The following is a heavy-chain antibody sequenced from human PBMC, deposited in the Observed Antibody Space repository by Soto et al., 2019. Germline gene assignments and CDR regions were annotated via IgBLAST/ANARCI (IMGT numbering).Heavy chain of an antibody. J-gene: IGHJ4*02. V-gene: IGHV4-31*01. Sequence: QVQLQESGPGLVKPSQTLSLTCTVSGGSISSGGYYWSWIRQHPGKGLEWIGYIYYSGSTYYNPSLQGKVTIPVARSKNKFSLKLSFVTPADTAVYYCARGMKGAPLAYWGQGTLVPVSS. CDR1: GGSISSGGYY. CDR3: ARGMKGAPLAY. CDR2: IYYSGST.